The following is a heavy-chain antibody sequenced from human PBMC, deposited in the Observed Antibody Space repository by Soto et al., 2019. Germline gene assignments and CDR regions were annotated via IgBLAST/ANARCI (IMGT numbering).Heavy chain of an antibody. D-gene: IGHD1-1*01. J-gene: IGHJ4*02. CDR3: ANHPYNSILYYFDY. CDR1: GFTFSSYA. CDR2: ISGSGGST. Sequence: GGSLRLSCAASGFTFSSYAMSWVRQAPGKGLEWVSAISGSGGSTYYADSVKGRFTISRDNSKDTLYLQMNSLRAEDTAVYYCANHPYNSILYYFDYWGQGTLVTVSS. V-gene: IGHV3-23*01.